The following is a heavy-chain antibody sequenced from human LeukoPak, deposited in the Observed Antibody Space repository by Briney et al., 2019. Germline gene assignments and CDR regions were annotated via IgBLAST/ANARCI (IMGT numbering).Heavy chain of an antibody. Sequence: SETLSLTCTVSGGSISSNSYYWDWIRQPPGKGLEWIGSIYYSGSTYYNPSLESRVTISVDTSNNQFSLKLSSVTAADTAVYYCARTTTLYYYDTSGYVDYWGQGTLVTVSS. V-gene: IGHV4-39*07. D-gene: IGHD3-22*01. J-gene: IGHJ4*02. CDR2: IYYSGST. CDR3: ARTTTLYYYDTSGYVDY. CDR1: GGSISSNSYY.